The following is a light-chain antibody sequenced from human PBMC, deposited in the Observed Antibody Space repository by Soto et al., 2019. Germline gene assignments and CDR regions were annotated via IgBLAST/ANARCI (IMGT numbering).Light chain of an antibody. V-gene: IGKV3-11*01. CDR1: QSVSSY. CDR2: DAS. J-gene: IGKJ2*01. Sequence: EIVLTQSPATLSLSPGVRATLSCRASQSVSSYLAWYQQNPGQAPRLLIYDASNRATGIPARFSGSGSGTDFTLTISSLEPEDFAVDYCQQRSNWPPYTFGQGTKLEIK. CDR3: QQRSNWPPYT.